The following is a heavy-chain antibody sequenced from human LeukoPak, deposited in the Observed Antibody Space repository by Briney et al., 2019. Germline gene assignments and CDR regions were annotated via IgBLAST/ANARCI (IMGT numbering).Heavy chain of an antibody. Sequence: SQTLSLTCTVSGGSISSGDYYWSWIRQPPGEGLEWIGYIYYSGSTYYNPSLKSRVTISVDTSKNQFSLKLSSVTAADTAVYYCARVGGGSGPVGFDPWGQGTLVTVSS. D-gene: IGHD3-10*01. CDR1: GGSISSGDYY. CDR3: ARVGGGSGPVGFDP. CDR2: IYYSGST. V-gene: IGHV4-30-4*08. J-gene: IGHJ5*02.